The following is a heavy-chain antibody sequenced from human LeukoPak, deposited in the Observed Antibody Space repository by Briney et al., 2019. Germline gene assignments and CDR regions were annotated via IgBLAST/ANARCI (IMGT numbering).Heavy chain of an antibody. D-gene: IGHD3-10*01. CDR2: IRYDGSNK. CDR1: GFTFSSYG. CDR3: AKDPYYYGSGSYPAEYFQH. V-gene: IGHV3-30*02. Sequence: PGGSLRLSCAASGFTFSSYGMHWVRQAPGKGLEWVAFIRYDGSNKYYADSVKGRFTISRDNSKNTLYLQMNSLRAEDTAVYSCAKDPYYYGSGSYPAEYFQHWGQGTLVTVSS. J-gene: IGHJ1*01.